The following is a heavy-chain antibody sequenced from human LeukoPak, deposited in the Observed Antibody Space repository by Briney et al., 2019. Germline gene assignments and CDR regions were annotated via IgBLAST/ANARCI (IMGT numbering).Heavy chain of an antibody. CDR1: GGSISSYY. V-gene: IGHV4-59*01. Sequence: SETLSLTCTVSGGSISSYYWSWIRQPPGKGLEWLGYIYYSGSTNYNPSLKSRVTISVDTSKNQFSLKLSSVTAADTAVYYCASYSYYYDSSGYFDYWGQGTLVTVSS. CDR3: ASYSYYYDSSGYFDY. CDR2: IYYSGST. D-gene: IGHD3-22*01. J-gene: IGHJ4*02.